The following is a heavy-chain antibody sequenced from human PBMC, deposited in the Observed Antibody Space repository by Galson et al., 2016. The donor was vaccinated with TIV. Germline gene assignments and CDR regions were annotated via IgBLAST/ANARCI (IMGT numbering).Heavy chain of an antibody. V-gene: IGHV3-9*01. CDR1: GFRIADYA. Sequence: SLRLSCAASGFRIADYAMYWVRQAPGKGLEWVSGISWSSDNIGYADAVKGRFTISRDNAKNSLYLQMNSLRGEDTAVYYCARRVIDSYGMDLWGQGTTVTVSS. D-gene: IGHD3-16*02. CDR3: ARRVIDSYGMDL. CDR2: ISWSSDNI. J-gene: IGHJ6*02.